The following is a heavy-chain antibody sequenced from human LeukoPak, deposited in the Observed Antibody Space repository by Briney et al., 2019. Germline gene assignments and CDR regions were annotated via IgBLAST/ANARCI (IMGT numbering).Heavy chain of an antibody. D-gene: IGHD3-10*01. CDR3: ARASQGMVRGEYYMDV. J-gene: IGHJ6*03. V-gene: IGHV4-39*07. Sequence: SETLSLTCTVSGGSISSYYWGWIRQPPGKGLEWIGSIYYSGSTYYNPSLKSRVTISVDTSKNQFSLKLTSVTAADTAVYYCARASQGMVRGEYYMDVWGKGTTVTISS. CDR1: GGSISSYY. CDR2: IYYSGST.